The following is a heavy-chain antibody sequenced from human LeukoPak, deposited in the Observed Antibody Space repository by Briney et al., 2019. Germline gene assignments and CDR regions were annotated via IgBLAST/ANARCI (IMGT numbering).Heavy chain of an antibody. CDR3: ARDPRNVLRYFDWLSQGYYYMDV. CDR1: GFTFSNYW. D-gene: IGHD3-9*01. V-gene: IGHV3-74*01. J-gene: IGHJ6*03. Sequence: GGSLRLSCAASGFTFSNYWMHWVRQAPGKGLVWVSRINSDSRSTSYADSVKGRFTISRDNAKNSLYLQMNSLRAEDTAVYYCARDPRNVLRYFDWLSQGYYYMDVWGKGTTVTISS. CDR2: INSDSRST.